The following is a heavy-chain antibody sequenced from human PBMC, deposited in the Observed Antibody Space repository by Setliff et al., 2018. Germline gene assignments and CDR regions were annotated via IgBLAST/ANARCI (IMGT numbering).Heavy chain of an antibody. CDR3: ARPNCSGGDCYSSAFDV. CDR1: GGSFSGYY. J-gene: IGHJ3*01. CDR2: INHYGST. Sequence: SETLSLTCAVYGGSFSGYYWTWIRLSPGKGLEWIGEINHYGSTNYNPSLKSRVTISVDTSKNQFSLKLSSVTAADTALYYCARPNCSGGDCYSSAFDVWGHGTTVTVSS. V-gene: IGHV4-34*01. D-gene: IGHD2-15*01.